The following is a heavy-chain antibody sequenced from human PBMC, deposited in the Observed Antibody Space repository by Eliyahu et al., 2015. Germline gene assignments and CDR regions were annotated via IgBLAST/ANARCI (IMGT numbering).Heavy chain of an antibody. J-gene: IGHJ6*02. V-gene: IGHV2-5*02. CDR3: AHTAVSPGYVMDV. D-gene: IGHD4-11*01. CDR2: IYWDDDK. Sequence: QITLKESGPTLVKPTQTLTLTCTFSGFSLSSSGVGVGVGWIRQPPGKALEWLALIYWDDDKRYSPSLKSRLTITEDTSKNQVVLTMTNMDPDDTAKYYCAHTAVSPGYVMDVWGQGTTVTVSS. CDR1: GFSLSSSGVGVG.